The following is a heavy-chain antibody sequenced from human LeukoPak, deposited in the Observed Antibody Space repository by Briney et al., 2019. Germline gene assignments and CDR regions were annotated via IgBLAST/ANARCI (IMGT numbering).Heavy chain of an antibody. J-gene: IGHJ4*02. Sequence: PGGSLRLSCAASGFTFSSYWMSWVRQAPGKGLEWVANIKQDGSEKYYVDSVKGRFAISRDNAKNSLYLQMNSLRAEDTAVYYCARVGNCGGDCYLVYWGRGTLVTVSS. CDR2: IKQDGSEK. V-gene: IGHV3-7*01. CDR3: ARVGNCGGDCYLVY. D-gene: IGHD2-21*02. CDR1: GFTFSSYW.